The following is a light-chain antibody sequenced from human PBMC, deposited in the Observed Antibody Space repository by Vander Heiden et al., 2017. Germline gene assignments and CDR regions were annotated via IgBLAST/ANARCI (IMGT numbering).Light chain of an antibody. CDR3: QDWGTGMGV. CDR2: LNSDGSH. Sequence: QLVLPHSPSASASLGASVKLTCPLSSGHSSYPIAWHQQQPEKGPRYLMKLNSDGSHRKGDGIPDRFSGSSSGAERALTISSLQAEDEDDYYCQDWGTGMGVFGGGTKLTVL. J-gene: IGLJ2*01. CDR1: SGHSSYP. V-gene: IGLV4-69*01.